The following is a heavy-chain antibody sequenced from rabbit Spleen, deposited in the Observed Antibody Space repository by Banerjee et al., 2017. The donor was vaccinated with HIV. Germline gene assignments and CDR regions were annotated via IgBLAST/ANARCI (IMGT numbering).Heavy chain of an antibody. CDR3: ARGSGGGVDGWVDYFDL. Sequence: EESGGDLVKPEGSLTLTCTASGFSFSSSYWICWVRQAPGKGLELIACIYTDTDTTYYTTWAKCRFTISKTSSTTVTLQMTSLTAADTATYFCARGSGGGVDGWVDYFDLWGPGTLVTVS. CDR1: GFSFSSSYW. J-gene: IGHJ4*01. CDR2: IYTDTDTT. V-gene: IGHV1S45*01. D-gene: IGHD6-1*01.